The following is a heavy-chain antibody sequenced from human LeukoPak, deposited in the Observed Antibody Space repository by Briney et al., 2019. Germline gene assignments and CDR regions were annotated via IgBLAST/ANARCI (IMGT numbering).Heavy chain of an antibody. CDR1: GYTFTSYD. CDR2: INPSGGST. V-gene: IGHV1-46*01. J-gene: IGHJ4*02. Sequence: GASVKVSCKASGYTFTSYDINWVRQAPGQGLEWMGIINPSGGSTSYAQKFQGRVTMTRDTSTSTVYMELSSLRSEDTAVYYCARVVNGGGDKWELPRDYFDYWGQGTLVTVSS. D-gene: IGHD1-26*01. CDR3: ARVVNGGGDKWELPRDYFDY.